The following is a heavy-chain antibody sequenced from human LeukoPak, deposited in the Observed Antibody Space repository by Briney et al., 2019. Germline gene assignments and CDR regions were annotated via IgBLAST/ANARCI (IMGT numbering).Heavy chain of an antibody. V-gene: IGHV2-5*01. Sequence: SGPTLVKPTQTLTLTCTFSGVSLSTSGVGVGWIRQPPGKALEWLALIYWNDDKRYSPSLKSRLTITKDTSKNQVVLTMTNMDPVDTATYYCAQVRGVMRSDYWGQGTLVTVSS. D-gene: IGHD3-10*01. CDR1: GVSLSTSGVG. CDR3: AQVRGVMRSDY. J-gene: IGHJ4*02. CDR2: IYWNDDK.